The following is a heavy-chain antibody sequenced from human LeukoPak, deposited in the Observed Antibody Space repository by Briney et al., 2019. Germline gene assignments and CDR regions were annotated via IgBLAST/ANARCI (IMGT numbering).Heavy chain of an antibody. CDR1: GFTFSSYT. V-gene: IGHV3-48*04. CDR3: ARDLGNFGSGSSYFDS. D-gene: IGHD3-10*01. CDR2: INSGSDTI. J-gene: IGHJ4*02. Sequence: GGSLRLSCVASGFTFSSYTMHWVRQAPGKGLEWISHINSGSDTIYYADSVKGRFTISRDNARSSLYLQMSSLRVEDTAVYYCARDLGNFGSGSSYFDSWGQGTLVTVSS.